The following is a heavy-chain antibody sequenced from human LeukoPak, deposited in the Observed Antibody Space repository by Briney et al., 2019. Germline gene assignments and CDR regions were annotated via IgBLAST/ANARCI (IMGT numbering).Heavy chain of an antibody. CDR1: GFTFSSYG. Sequence: GGSLRLSCAASGFTFSSYGMHWVRQAPGKGLEWVAVISYDGSNKYYADSVKGRFTISRDNSKNTLYLQMNSLRAEDTAVYYCAKVTSGSFDFDYWGQGTLVTVSS. D-gene: IGHD1-26*01. J-gene: IGHJ4*02. CDR3: AKVTSGSFDFDY. V-gene: IGHV3-30*18. CDR2: ISYDGSNK.